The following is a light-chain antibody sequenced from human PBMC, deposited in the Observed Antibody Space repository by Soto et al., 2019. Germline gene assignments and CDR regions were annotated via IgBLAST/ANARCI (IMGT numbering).Light chain of an antibody. CDR1: SSNIGSNT. J-gene: IGLJ2*01. V-gene: IGLV1-44*01. CDR2: SNN. CDR3: AAWDDSLNGVV. Sequence: QSVLTQPPSESGTPGQRVTISCSGSSSNIGSNTVNWYQQLPGTAPKLLIYSNNQRPSGVPDRFSGSKSGTSASLATSGLQSEDEADYYCAAWDDSLNGVVFGGGTKVTVL.